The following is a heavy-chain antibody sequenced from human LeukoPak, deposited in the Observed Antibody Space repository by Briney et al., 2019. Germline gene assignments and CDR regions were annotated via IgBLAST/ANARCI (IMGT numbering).Heavy chain of an antibody. Sequence: ASVKVSCKASGYTFTDYYMHWVRQAPGQELEWVGWINSNSGGTNYAQKFQGRVTMTRDTSISAAYMELSRLTSDDAAVYYCARSDASGWKDFWGQGTLVTVSS. J-gene: IGHJ4*02. CDR1: GYTFTDYY. CDR3: ARSDASGWKDF. D-gene: IGHD6-19*01. V-gene: IGHV1-2*02. CDR2: INSNSGGT.